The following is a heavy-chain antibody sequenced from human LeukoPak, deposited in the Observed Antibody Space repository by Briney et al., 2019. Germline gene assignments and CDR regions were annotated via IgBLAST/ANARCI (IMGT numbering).Heavy chain of an antibody. CDR3: ARGQLYGDDYYGMDG. CDR2: INHSGST. D-gene: IGHD4-17*01. Sequence: SETLSLTCAVYGGSFSGDYWSWIRQPPGKGLEWIGEINHSGSTNYNPSLKRRVTISLDTSNNHFSLKLRSVTAADTAVYYCARGQLYGDDYYGMDGWGQGTTVTVSS. J-gene: IGHJ6*02. CDR1: GGSFSGDY. V-gene: IGHV4-34*01.